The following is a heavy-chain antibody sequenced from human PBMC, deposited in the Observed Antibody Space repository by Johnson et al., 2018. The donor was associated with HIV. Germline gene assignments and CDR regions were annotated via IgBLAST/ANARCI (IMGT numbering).Heavy chain of an antibody. D-gene: IGHD3-22*01. CDR1: GITVSSNY. J-gene: IGHJ3*02. CDR3: ARDGIYSSPWDAFDI. Sequence: VQLVESGGGLVQPGGSLRLSCAASGITVSSNYMNWVRQAPGKGLEWVSLNFSVGNTYYADSVKGRFTISRDNAANSLFLQMDSLRAEDTAVYYCARDGIYSSPWDAFDIWGQGTVVIVSS. V-gene: IGHV3-66*01. CDR2: NFSVGNT.